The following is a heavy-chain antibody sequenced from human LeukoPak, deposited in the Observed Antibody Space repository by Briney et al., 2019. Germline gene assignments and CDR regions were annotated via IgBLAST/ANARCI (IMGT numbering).Heavy chain of an antibody. CDR3: ARGDS. Sequence: GGTLRLSCAASGFTFSSYSMNWVRQAPGKGLEWFSYISSSSSTIYYAVSVKGRFTISRDNAKNSLYLQMNGLRAEDPAVYYCARGDSWGQGTLVTVSS. CDR1: GFTFSSYS. CDR2: ISSSSSTI. J-gene: IGHJ4*02. V-gene: IGHV3-48*01.